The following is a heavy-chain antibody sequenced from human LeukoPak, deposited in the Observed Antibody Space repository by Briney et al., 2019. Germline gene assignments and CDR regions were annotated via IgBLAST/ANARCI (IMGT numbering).Heavy chain of an antibody. CDR3: AKIVMEYCSSTSCSSDY. CDR1: GFTVSSNY. D-gene: IGHD2-2*01. V-gene: IGHV3-53*01. Sequence: GGSLRLSCAASGFTVSSNYMSWVRQAPGEGLEWVSIIYSGGSTYYADSVKGRFTISRDNSKNTLYLQMNSLRAEDTAVYYCAKIVMEYCSSTSCSSDYWGQGTLVTVSS. CDR2: IYSGGST. J-gene: IGHJ4*02.